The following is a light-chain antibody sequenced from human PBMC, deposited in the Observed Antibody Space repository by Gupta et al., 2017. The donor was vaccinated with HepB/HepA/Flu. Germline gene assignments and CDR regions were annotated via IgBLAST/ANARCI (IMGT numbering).Light chain of an antibody. CDR3: DSWESSRSAVV. Sequence: QSVLTPPPSVSAAPGQKVPTSCSGSSSKIGNNDVSWSQPLPVTSPNLLIYDNNKRPSGIPDRFSGSKSGTSATLGITGLQTGDEADYYCDSWESSRSAVVFGGGTKLTVL. CDR1: SSKIGNND. V-gene: IGLV1-51*01. J-gene: IGLJ2*01. CDR2: DNN.